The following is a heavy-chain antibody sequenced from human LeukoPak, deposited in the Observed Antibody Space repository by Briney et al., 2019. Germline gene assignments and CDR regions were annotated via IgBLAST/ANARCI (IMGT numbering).Heavy chain of an antibody. CDR1: GGSISSYY. Sequence: SETLSLTCTVSGGSISSYYWSWIRQPPGKGLEWIGYIYYSGSTNYNRSLKSRVTISVDTSKNQFSLKLSSVTAADTAVYYCARGWPVPRTFDYWGQGTLVTVSS. CDR2: IYYSGST. CDR3: ARGWPVPRTFDY. J-gene: IGHJ4*02. V-gene: IGHV4-59*12. D-gene: IGHD2-2*01.